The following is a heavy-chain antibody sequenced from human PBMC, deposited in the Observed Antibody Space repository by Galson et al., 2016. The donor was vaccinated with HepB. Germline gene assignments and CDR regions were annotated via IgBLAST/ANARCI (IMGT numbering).Heavy chain of an antibody. Sequence: SETLSLTCTVSGDSISSPDYYWGWIRQPPGKGLEWIGSIYYSGSTYYNPSLESRVTITADTSKNQFSLKLSSVTATDTAVYYCARLGAVGEPLYHFDYWGQGTLVTVSS. J-gene: IGHJ4*02. CDR1: GDSISSPDYY. D-gene: IGHD3-16*01. CDR3: ARLGAVGEPLYHFDY. CDR2: IYYSGST. V-gene: IGHV4-39*01.